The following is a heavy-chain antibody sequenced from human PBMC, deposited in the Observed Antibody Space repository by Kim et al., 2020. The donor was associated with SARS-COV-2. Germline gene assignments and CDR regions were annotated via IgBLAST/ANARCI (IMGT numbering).Heavy chain of an antibody. J-gene: IGHJ4*02. V-gene: IGHV4-59*01. D-gene: IGHD6-13*01. Sequence: PSLKSRVPISVDTSKNQFSLKLSSVTAADTAVYYCARVTSIAAAYPLFDYWGQGTLVTVSS. CDR3: ARVTSIAAAYPLFDY.